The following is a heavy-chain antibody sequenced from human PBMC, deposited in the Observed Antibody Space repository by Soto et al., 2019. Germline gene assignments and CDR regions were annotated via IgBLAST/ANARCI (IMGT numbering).Heavy chain of an antibody. D-gene: IGHD3-3*01. CDR2: IYYSGST. J-gene: IGHJ5*02. V-gene: IGHV4-31*03. CDR1: GGSISSGGYY. CDR3: ARGRAGLFWGGRRDNWFDP. Sequence: SETLSLTCTVSGGSISSGGYYWSWIRQHPGRGLEWIGYIYYSGSTYYNPSLKSRVTISLDTSKNQFSLKLSAVTAADTAVYYCARGRAGLFWGGRRDNWFDPWGQGTLVTVSS.